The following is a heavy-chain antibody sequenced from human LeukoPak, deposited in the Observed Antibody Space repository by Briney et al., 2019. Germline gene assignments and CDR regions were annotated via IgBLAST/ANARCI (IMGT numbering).Heavy chain of an antibody. V-gene: IGHV4-30-2*01. D-gene: IGHD5-12*01. Sequence: SQTLSLTCAVPGGSISSGGYSWSWIRQPPGKGLEWIGYIYHSGSTYYNPSLKSRVTISVDRSKNQFSLKLSSVTAADTAVYYCAGYSGYDKGNYYYYYGMDVWGQGTTVTVSS. CDR2: IYHSGST. CDR3: AGYSGYDKGNYYYYYGMDV. J-gene: IGHJ6*02. CDR1: GGSISSGGYS.